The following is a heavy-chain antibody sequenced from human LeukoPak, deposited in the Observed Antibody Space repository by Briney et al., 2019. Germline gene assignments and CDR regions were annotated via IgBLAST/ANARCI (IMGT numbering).Heavy chain of an antibody. CDR2: VSGSGDNT. CDR1: GFTLSNYP. CDR3: AKDVYIVARLEMGAFDI. D-gene: IGHD5-12*01. J-gene: IGHJ3*02. V-gene: IGHV3-23*01. Sequence: GGSLRLSCAASGFTLSNYPMTGVRQAPGKGLEWVSGVSGSGDNTYYADAVKGRFTVSRENSKNTLYLQMNSLRAENTALYYCAKDVYIVARLEMGAFDIWGQGTMVTVSS.